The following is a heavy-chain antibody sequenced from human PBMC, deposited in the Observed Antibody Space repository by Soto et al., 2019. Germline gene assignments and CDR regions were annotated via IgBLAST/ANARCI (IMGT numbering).Heavy chain of an antibody. CDR2: NNPSGGMT. J-gene: IGHJ4*02. D-gene: IGHD3-22*01. Sequence: QAQLVQSGAEVKKPGASVKVSCMASGYTFTSYYMHWVRQAPGQGLEWMGINNPSGGMTSYAQKFQGRVSMIRNTSTSTVYMELSSLRSEDTAVYYCARASDDSSCYYVFDSWGQGTLVTVSS. CDR3: ARASDDSSCYYVFDS. CDR1: GYTFTSYY. V-gene: IGHV1-46*01.